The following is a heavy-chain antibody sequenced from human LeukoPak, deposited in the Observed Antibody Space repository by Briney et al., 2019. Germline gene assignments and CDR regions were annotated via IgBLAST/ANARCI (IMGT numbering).Heavy chain of an antibody. Sequence: ASETLSLTCTVSGGSISSSSYYWGWIRQPPGKGLEWIGSIYCSGSTNYNPSLKSRVTISVDTSKNQFSLKLSSVTAADTAVYYCARVGGSNYYYYGMDVWGQGTTVTVSS. CDR2: IYCSGST. CDR3: ARVGGSNYYYYGMDV. D-gene: IGHD3-10*01. CDR1: GGSISSSSYY. V-gene: IGHV4-39*07. J-gene: IGHJ6*02.